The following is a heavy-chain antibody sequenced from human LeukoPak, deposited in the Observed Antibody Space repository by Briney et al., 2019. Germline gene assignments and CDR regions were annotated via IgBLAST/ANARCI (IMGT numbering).Heavy chain of an antibody. CDR3: ARGGGLQTPEFDY. J-gene: IGHJ4*02. CDR2: IKQDGSEK. Sequence: GSLRLSCAASGFTFSSYWMSWVRQAPGKGLEWVANIKQDGSEKYYVDSVKGRFTISRDNAKNSLYLDMSSLRADDTAVYYCARGGGLQTPEFDYWGQGTLVTVSS. D-gene: IGHD4-11*01. CDR1: GFTFSSYW. V-gene: IGHV3-7*03.